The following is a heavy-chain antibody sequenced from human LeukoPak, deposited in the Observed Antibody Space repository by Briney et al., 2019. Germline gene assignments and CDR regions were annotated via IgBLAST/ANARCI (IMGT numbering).Heavy chain of an antibody. CDR3: ARDPYGDYSSAYYYYYMDV. V-gene: IGHV3-21*01. D-gene: IGHD4-17*01. CDR1: GFTFSSYS. Sequence: GGSLRLSCAASGFTFSSYSMNWVRQAPGKGLEWVSSISSSSSYMYYADSVKGRFTISRDNAKNSLYLQMNSLRAEDTAVYYCARDPYGDYSSAYYYYYMDVWGKGTTVTVSS. CDR2: ISSSSSYM. J-gene: IGHJ6*03.